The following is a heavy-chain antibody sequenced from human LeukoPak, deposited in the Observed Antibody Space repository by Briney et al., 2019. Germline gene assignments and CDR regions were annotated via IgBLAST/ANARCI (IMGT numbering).Heavy chain of an antibody. CDR3: ASRNYGSGSRY. CDR2: INHSGST. D-gene: IGHD3-10*01. V-gene: IGHV4-34*01. Sequence: SETLSLTCAVYGGSFSGYYWSWIRQPPGKGLEWIGEINHSGSTNYNPSLKSRVTISVDTSKNQFSLKLSSVTAADTAVYYCASRNYGSGSRYWGQGTLVTVSS. CDR1: GGSFSGYY. J-gene: IGHJ4*02.